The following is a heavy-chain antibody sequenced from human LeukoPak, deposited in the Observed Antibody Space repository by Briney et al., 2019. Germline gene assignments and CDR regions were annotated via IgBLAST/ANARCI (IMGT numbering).Heavy chain of an antibody. D-gene: IGHD4-11*01. CDR2: IYPGDSDT. J-gene: IGHJ3*02. V-gene: IGHV5-51*03. CDR3: ARSTTVIGAFDI. Sequence: GESLKISRKGSGYSFTSYWIGWVRQMPGKGLEWMGIIYPGDSDTSYSPSFQGQVTISADKSISTAYLQSSSLKASDTAMYYCARSTTVIGAFDIWGQGTMVTASS. CDR1: GYSFTSYW.